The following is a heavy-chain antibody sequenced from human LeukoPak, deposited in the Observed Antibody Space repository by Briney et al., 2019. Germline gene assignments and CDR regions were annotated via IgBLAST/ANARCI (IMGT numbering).Heavy chain of an antibody. Sequence: SETLSLTCTVSGGSISSSSYYWGWICQPPGKGLEWIGSIYYSGSTYYNPSLKSRVTISVDTSKNQFSLKLSSVTAADTAVYYCARRFSSGWSYYFDYWGQGTLVTVSS. CDR1: GGSISSSSYY. V-gene: IGHV4-39*01. J-gene: IGHJ4*02. D-gene: IGHD6-19*01. CDR3: ARRFSSGWSYYFDY. CDR2: IYYSGST.